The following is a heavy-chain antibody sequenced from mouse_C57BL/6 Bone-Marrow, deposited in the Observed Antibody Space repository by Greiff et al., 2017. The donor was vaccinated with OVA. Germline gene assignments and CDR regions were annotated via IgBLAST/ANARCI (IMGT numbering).Heavy chain of an antibody. CDR1: GYTFTDYE. D-gene: IGHD2-5*01. V-gene: IGHV1-15*01. CDR3: TRGYSNYYAMDY. J-gene: IGHJ4*01. Sequence: VQLQQSGAELVRPGASVTLSCKASGYTFTDYEMHWVKQTPVHGLEWIGAIDPETGGTAYNQKFKGKAILTAEKSSSTAYMDLRSLTSEDSDVYYCTRGYSNYYAMDYWGQGTSVTVSS. CDR2: IDPETGGT.